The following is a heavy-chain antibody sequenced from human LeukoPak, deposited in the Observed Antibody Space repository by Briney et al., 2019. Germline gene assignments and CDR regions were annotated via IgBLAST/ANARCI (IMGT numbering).Heavy chain of an antibody. V-gene: IGHV4-59*01. CDR3: ARDRVNQAMGIDY. CDR1: GGSISSYY. Sequence: NTSETLSLTCTVSGGSISSYYWSWIRQPPGKGLEWIGYIYYSGSTNYNPSLKSRVTISVDTSKNQFSLKLSSVTAADTAVYYCARDRVNQAMGIDYWGQGTLVTVSS. J-gene: IGHJ4*02. CDR2: IYYSGST.